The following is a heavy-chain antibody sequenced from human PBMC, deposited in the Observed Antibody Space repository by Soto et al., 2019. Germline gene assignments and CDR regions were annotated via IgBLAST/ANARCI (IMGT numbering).Heavy chain of an antibody. Sequence: SETLSLTCTVSGGSISSYYWSWIRQPPGKGLEWIGYIYYSGSTNYNPSLKSRVTISVDTSKNQFSLKLSSVTAADTAVYYCARDPLYYDSSGQLPYYYYYGMDVWGQGTAVTVSS. CDR1: GGSISSYY. V-gene: IGHV4-59*01. CDR2: IYYSGST. CDR3: ARDPLYYDSSGQLPYYYYYGMDV. J-gene: IGHJ6*02. D-gene: IGHD3-22*01.